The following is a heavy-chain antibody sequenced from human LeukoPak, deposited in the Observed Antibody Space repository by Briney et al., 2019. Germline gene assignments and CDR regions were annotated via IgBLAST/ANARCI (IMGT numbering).Heavy chain of an antibody. CDR2: ISSSSSYI. J-gene: IGHJ4*02. CDR1: GFTFSSYS. D-gene: IGHD6-13*01. V-gene: IGHV3-21*01. CDR3: ARVGDSSSRFEY. Sequence: GGSLRLSCAASGFTFSSYSMNWVRQAPGKGLEWVSSISSSSSYIYYADSVKGRFTISRDNAKNSLYLQMNSLRAEDTAVYYCARVGDSSSRFEYWGQGTLVTVSS.